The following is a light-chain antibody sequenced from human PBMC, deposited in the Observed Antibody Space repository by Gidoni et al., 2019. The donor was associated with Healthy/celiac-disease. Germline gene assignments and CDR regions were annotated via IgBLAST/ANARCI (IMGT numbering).Light chain of an antibody. CDR2: GAS. CDR1: QSISSW. CDR3: HQYNSYS. J-gene: IGKJ2*01. V-gene: IGKV1-5*01. Sequence: DIQMTQSPSTLSASVAARLTITCRASQSISSWLDWYQQKPGKAPKLLIYGASSLESGVPSRFSGSGAGTEFTLTISSLQPDDFATYYCHQYNSYSFGQGTKLEIK.